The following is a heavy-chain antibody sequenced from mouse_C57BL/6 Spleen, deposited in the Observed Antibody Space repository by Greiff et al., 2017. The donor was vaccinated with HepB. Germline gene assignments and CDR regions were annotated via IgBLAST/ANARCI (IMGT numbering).Heavy chain of an antibody. CDR2: IYPGDGDT. CDR3: ARYYGSSYDWYFDV. J-gene: IGHJ1*03. CDR1: GYAFSSSW. Sequence: VHLVESGPELVKPGASVKISCKASGYAFSSSWMNWVKQRPGKGLEWIGRIYPGDGDTNYNGKFKGKDTLTADKSSSTAYMQLSSLTSEDSAVYFCARYYGSSYDWYFDVWGTGTTVTVSS. V-gene: IGHV1-82*01. D-gene: IGHD1-1*01.